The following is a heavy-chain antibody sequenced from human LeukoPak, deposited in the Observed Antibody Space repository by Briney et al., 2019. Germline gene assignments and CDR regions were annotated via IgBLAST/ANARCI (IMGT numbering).Heavy chain of an antibody. CDR1: GFTFSSYS. V-gene: IGHV3-48*01. Sequence: GGSLRLSCAASGFTFSSYSMNWVRQAPGKGLEWVSYISSSSSTIYYADSVKGRFTISRDNAKNSLYLQMNSLRAEDTAVYYCAGDLSRPMIVVVITVDYWGQGTLVTVSS. CDR3: AGDLSRPMIVVVITVDY. D-gene: IGHD3-22*01. J-gene: IGHJ4*02. CDR2: ISSSSSTI.